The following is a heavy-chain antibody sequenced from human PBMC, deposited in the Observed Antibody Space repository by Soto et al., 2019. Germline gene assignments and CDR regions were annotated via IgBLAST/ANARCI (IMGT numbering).Heavy chain of an antibody. CDR2: ISSSSSYI. V-gene: IGHV3-21*01. Sequence: GGSLRLSCAASGFTFSSYSMNWVRQAPGKGLEWVSSISSSSSYIYYADSVKGRFTISRDNAKNSLYLQMNSLRAEDTAVYYCARETLLYSGYYFRRWFDPWGQGTLVTVSS. J-gene: IGHJ5*02. CDR3: ARETLLYSGYYFRRWFDP. D-gene: IGHD3-22*01. CDR1: GFTFSSYS.